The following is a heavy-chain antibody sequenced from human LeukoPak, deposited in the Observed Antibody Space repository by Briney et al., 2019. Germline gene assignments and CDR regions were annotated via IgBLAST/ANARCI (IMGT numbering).Heavy chain of an antibody. CDR3: ANHRAEMATITDDAFDM. Sequence: SDTLSLTCTVSGSSLGTYSWSWLRQPPGKGLEWIGYIYTTGCTLYNPSLKSRVTMSLSTSKNQFSLTLTSVTAAAPAVFYCANHRAEMATITDDAFDMWGQGTMDTVSS. V-gene: IGHV4-4*09. CDR1: GSSLGTYS. CDR2: IYTTGCT. J-gene: IGHJ3*02. D-gene: IGHD5-24*01.